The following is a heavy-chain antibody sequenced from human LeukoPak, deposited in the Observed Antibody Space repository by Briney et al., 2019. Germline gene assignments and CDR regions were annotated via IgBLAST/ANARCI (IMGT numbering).Heavy chain of an antibody. V-gene: IGHV3-73*01. CDR1: GFTFSGSA. J-gene: IGHJ2*01. CDR3: TTYSSNRYWYFDL. Sequence: PGGSLRLSCAASGFTFSGSAMHWVRQASGKGLEWVGRIRSKANSYATAYAASVKGRFTISRDDSKNAAYLQMNSLKTEDTAVYYCTTYSSNRYWYFDLWGRGTLVTVSS. D-gene: IGHD6-13*01. CDR2: IRSKANSYAT.